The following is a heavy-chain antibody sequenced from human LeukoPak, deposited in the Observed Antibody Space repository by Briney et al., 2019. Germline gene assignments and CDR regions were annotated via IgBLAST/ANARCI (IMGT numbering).Heavy chain of an antibody. CDR3: AGRDVYNSAF. J-gene: IGHJ4*02. CDR2: ITPSGSTI. Sequence: GSLRPSCAASGFTFSGYYMRLVRPAPGKGLEWVSYITPSGSTIYYADSVKGRFTISRDNAKNSLYLQMNSLRAEDTAVYFCAGRDVYNSAFWGQGTLVTVSS. D-gene: IGHD5-24*01. V-gene: IGHV3-11*01. CDR1: GFTFSGYY.